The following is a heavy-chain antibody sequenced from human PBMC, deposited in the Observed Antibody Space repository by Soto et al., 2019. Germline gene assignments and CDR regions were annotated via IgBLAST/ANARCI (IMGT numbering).Heavy chain of an antibody. CDR1: GFTFSSYW. V-gene: IGHV3-7*01. D-gene: IGHD4-17*01. J-gene: IGHJ6*02. Sequence: PGGSLRLSCAASGFTFSSYWMSWVRQAPGKGLEWVANIKQDGSEKYYVDSVKGRFTISRDNAKNSLYLQMNSLRAEDTAVYYCARADYGDYYYGMDVWGQGTTVTVSS. CDR3: ARADYGDYYYGMDV. CDR2: IKQDGSEK.